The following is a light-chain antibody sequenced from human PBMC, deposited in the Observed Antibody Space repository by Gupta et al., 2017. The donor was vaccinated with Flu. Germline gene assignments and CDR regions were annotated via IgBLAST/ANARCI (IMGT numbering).Light chain of an antibody. CDR2: GKN. J-gene: IGLJ1*01. V-gene: IGLV3-19*01. Sequence: SSELTQDPAVSVALGQTVRSTCQGHSRRIYYASWYPQKPGQAPLLLIYGKNNRPSGIPDRFSGSSSGNTAALTITGAQAEDEADYYCKSWDSSGNSIYVFGTGTKVTVL. CDR3: KSWDSSGNSIYV. CDR1: SRRIYY.